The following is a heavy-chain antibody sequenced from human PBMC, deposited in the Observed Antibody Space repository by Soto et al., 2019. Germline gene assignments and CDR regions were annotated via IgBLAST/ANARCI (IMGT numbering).Heavy chain of an antibody. J-gene: IGHJ5*02. CDR2: INSDGSST. Sequence: EVQLVESGGGLVQPGGSLRLSCAASGFTFSSYWMHWVRQAQGKGLVWVSRINSDGSSTSYADSVKGRFAISRDNAKNTLYLQMNSLSAEDTAVYYCASCGGSCYSRWRWFDPWGQGTLVTVSS. CDR3: ASCGGSCYSRWRWFDP. V-gene: IGHV3-74*01. D-gene: IGHD2-15*01. CDR1: GFTFSSYW.